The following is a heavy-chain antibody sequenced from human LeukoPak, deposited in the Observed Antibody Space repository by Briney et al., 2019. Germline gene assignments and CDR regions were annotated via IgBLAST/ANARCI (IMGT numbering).Heavy chain of an antibody. CDR1: GGSISSYY. CDR3: ARLSRSGWYRGSFDY. Sequence: SETLSLTCTVSGGSISSYYWSWIRQPAGKGLEWIGRIYTSGSTNYNPSLKSRVTISVDTSKNQFSLKLSSVTAADTAVYYCARLSRSGWYRGSFDYWGQGTLVTVSS. J-gene: IGHJ4*02. V-gene: IGHV4-4*07. D-gene: IGHD6-19*01. CDR2: IYTSGST.